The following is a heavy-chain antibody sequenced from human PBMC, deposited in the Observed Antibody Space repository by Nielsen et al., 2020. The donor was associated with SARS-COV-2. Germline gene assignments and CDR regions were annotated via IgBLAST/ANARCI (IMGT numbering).Heavy chain of an antibody. CDR2: INADNGNT. D-gene: IGHD5-12*01. Sequence: WVRQAPGQRLEWMGWINADNGNTRYSQEFQGRVTLNRDTSASTAYMELSSLRSEDTAVYYCVKGDVDIVATTRKWYYSGMDVWGQGTTVTVSS. CDR3: VKGDVDIVATTRKWYYSGMDV. J-gene: IGHJ6*02. V-gene: IGHV1-3*01.